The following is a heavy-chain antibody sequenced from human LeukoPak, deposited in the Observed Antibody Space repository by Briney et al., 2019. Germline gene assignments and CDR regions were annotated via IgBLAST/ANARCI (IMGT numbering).Heavy chain of an antibody. CDR2: ISYRGSTD. D-gene: IGHD3-10*01. CDR1: GFTFSEFE. Sequence: GGSLRLSCAASGFTFSEFEINWVRQAPGKELEWISYISYRGSTDYYADSVRGRFTISRDNANQSVFLQMNSLRVEDTAVYFCARERGGGYFDYWGQGILVTVSS. CDR3: ARERGGGYFDY. J-gene: IGHJ4*02. V-gene: IGHV3-48*03.